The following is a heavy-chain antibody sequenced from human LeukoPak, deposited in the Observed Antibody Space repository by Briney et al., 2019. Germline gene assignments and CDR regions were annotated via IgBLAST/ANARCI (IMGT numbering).Heavy chain of an antibody. Sequence: PGGPLRLSCAASGFTFSNAWMSWVRHAPGKALEWVGRIKSKTDGGTTHYAAPVKGRFTISRDDSKNTLYLQMNRLKTEDTAVYYCTTTSIAVAGPFDYWGQGTLVTVSS. CDR1: GFTFSNAW. CDR3: TTTSIAVAGPFDY. D-gene: IGHD6-19*01. CDR2: IKSKTDGGTT. J-gene: IGHJ4*02. V-gene: IGHV3-15*01.